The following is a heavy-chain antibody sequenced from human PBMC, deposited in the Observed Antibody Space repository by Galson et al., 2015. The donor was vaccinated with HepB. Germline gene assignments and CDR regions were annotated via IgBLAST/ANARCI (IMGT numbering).Heavy chain of an antibody. CDR2: INNDGGST. CDR3: ARDRGDYGDY. V-gene: IGHV3-74*01. D-gene: IGHD4-17*01. Sequence: SLRFSCAASGFTFSRYWMHWVRQAPGKGLVWVSRINNDGGSTRYADSVRGRFTISRDNAKNTLYLQMNSLRAEDTAVYYCARDRGDYGDYWGQGTLVTVSS. CDR1: GFTFSRYW. J-gene: IGHJ4*02.